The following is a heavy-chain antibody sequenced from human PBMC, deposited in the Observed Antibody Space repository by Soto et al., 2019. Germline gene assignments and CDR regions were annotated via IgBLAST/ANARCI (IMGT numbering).Heavy chain of an antibody. CDR1: GGSISRSSHY. CDR3: VGLVGAAVYFDY. Sequence: SETLSLTCTVSGGSISRSSHYWGWIRQPPGMGLEWIGNIYYSGSTYYNPSLKSRVTISVDTSKNQFSLKLSSVTAADTAVYYCVGLVGAAVYFDYWGQGTLVTVSS. V-gene: IGHV4-39*01. D-gene: IGHD1-26*01. J-gene: IGHJ4*02. CDR2: IYYSGST.